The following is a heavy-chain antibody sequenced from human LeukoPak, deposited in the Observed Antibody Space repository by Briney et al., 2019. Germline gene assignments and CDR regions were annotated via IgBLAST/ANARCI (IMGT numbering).Heavy chain of an antibody. CDR1: GGSFSGYY. CDR2: INHSGST. J-gene: IGHJ5*02. CDR3: ARHLSRGSERGWFDP. D-gene: IGHD1-26*01. V-gene: IGHV4-34*01. Sequence: PSETLSLTCAVYGGSFSGYYWSWIRQPPGKGLEWIGEINHSGSTNYNPSLKSRVTISVDTSKNQFSLKLSSVTAAGTAVYYCARHLSRGSERGWFDPWGQGTLVTVSS.